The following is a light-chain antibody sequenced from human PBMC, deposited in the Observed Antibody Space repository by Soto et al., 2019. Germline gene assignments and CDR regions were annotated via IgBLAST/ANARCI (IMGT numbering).Light chain of an antibody. J-gene: IGLJ2*01. CDR3: GTWDSSLSAVV. Sequence: QSVLTQPPSVSAAPGQKVTISCSGSSSNIGNNYVSWYQQFPGTAPKLLIYDNNKRPSGIPDRFSGSKSGTSATLDITGLQTGDEADYYCGTWDSSLSAVVFGGGTQLTV. CDR1: SSNIGNNY. CDR2: DNN. V-gene: IGLV1-51*01.